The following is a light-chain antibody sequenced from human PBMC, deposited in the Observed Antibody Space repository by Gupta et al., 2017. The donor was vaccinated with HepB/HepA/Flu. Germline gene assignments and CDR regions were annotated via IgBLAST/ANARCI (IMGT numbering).Light chain of an antibody. Sequence: DIVMTQSPDSLAVSLGERATINCKSSQSVLYSSKNKNYLAWYQQKPGQPPKLLIYWASTRESGVPDRFSGSGSGTDFTLTISSLQAEDVAVYYCQQDYSTTWTFGQGTKVEIK. CDR3: QQDYSTTWT. J-gene: IGKJ1*01. CDR1: QSVLYSSKNKNY. V-gene: IGKV4-1*01. CDR2: WAS.